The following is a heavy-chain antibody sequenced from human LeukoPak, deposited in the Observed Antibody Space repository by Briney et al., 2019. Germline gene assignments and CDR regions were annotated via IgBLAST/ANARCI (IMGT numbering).Heavy chain of an antibody. CDR3: ARVPYGSGSYYNVDYFDY. CDR1: GYTFTGYY. CDR2: INPNSGGT. D-gene: IGHD3-10*01. V-gene: IGHV1-2*02. Sequence: GASVKVSCKASGYTFTGYYMHWVRQAPGQGLEWMGWINPNSGGTNYAQKFQGRVTMTRDTSISTAYMELSRLRSDDTAVYYCARVPYGSGSYYNVDYFDYWGQGTLVTVSS. J-gene: IGHJ4*02.